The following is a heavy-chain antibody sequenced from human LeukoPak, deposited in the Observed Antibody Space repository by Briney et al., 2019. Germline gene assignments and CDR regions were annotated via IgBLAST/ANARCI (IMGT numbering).Heavy chain of an antibody. J-gene: IGHJ4*02. CDR3: ARETYYSSGNVYNRIDY. V-gene: IGHV1-2*02. Sequence: ASVKVSCKASGYTFTCYYMHWVRQAPGQGLEWMGWINPNSGGTNYAQKFQGRVTMTRDTSISTAYMELSRLTSDDTAVYFCARETYYSSGNVYNRIDYWGQGTLVTVSS. CDR1: GYTFTCYY. CDR2: INPNSGGT. D-gene: IGHD3-10*01.